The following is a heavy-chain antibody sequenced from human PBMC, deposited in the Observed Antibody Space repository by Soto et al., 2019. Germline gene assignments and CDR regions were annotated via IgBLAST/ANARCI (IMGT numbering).Heavy chain of an antibody. CDR1: GVSITSGDYY. CDR2: IYYRGNT. Sequence: SETLSLTCTVSGVSITSGDYYWNWIRQPPGKGLEWIGNIYYRGNTYYNPSLKSRVTISLDTSKNQFSLKLTSVTAAGTAVYYCASFGVASMNWFDPWGQGTLVTVSS. CDR3: ASFGVASMNWFDP. V-gene: IGHV4-30-4*01. D-gene: IGHD3-3*01. J-gene: IGHJ5*02.